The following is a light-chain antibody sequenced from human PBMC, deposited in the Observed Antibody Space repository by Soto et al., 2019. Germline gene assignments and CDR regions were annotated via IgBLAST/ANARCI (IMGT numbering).Light chain of an antibody. Sequence: EIVLTQSPATLSLSPGERATLSCRASQSVSSSYLAWYQQKPGQAPRLFIYAASIRATGIPDRFSGSGSGTDFTLTISRLEPEDFAVYYCQQYGSSPLTFGGGTKVDIK. CDR1: QSVSSSY. CDR3: QQYGSSPLT. V-gene: IGKV3-20*01. J-gene: IGKJ4*01. CDR2: AAS.